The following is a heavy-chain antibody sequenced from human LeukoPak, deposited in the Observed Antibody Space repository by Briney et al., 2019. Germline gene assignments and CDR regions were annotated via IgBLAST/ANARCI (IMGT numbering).Heavy chain of an antibody. D-gene: IGHD3/OR15-3a*01. CDR2: IRSDGSSN. Sequence: GGSLRLSCAASGFTFSSHGMHWVRQAPAKGLEWVTFIRSDGSSNYYGDSVKGRFTLSRDNFKNTLSLQMNSLRAEDTAVYYCVRDRDWGFDYWGQGTLVTVSS. J-gene: IGHJ4*02. CDR3: VRDRDWGFDY. V-gene: IGHV3-30*02. CDR1: GFTFSSHG.